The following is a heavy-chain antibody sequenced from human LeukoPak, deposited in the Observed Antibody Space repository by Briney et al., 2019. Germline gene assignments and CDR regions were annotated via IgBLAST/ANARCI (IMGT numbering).Heavy chain of an antibody. CDR2: IIPILGIA. Sequence: ASVKVSCKASGGTFSSYAISWVRQAPGQGLEWMGRIIPILGIANYAQKFQGRVTITADKSTSTAYMELSSLRSEDTAVYYCAREGYYDSSGYYNPDADAFDIWGQGTMVTVSS. V-gene: IGHV1-69*04. D-gene: IGHD3-22*01. J-gene: IGHJ3*02. CDR3: AREGYYDSSGYYNPDADAFDI. CDR1: GGTFSSYA.